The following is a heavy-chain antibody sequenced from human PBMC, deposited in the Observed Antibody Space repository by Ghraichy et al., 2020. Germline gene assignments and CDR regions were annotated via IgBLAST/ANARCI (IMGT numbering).Heavy chain of an antibody. Sequence: SETLSLTCTVSGASTGSRSYYWAWIRQPPGKGLEWIGSVYYSGHSYNNPSLKSRLIMSVDTSKNQFSLRLSSVTAADTGVYYCASARVVEVVGASNHNWFDPWGQGILVSVSS. CDR2: VYYSGHS. CDR1: GASTGSRSYY. V-gene: IGHV4-39*01. J-gene: IGHJ5*02. CDR3: ASARVVEVVGASNHNWFDP. D-gene: IGHD2-2*01.